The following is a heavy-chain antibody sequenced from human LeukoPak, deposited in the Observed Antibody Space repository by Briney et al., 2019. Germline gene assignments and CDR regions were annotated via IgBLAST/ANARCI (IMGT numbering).Heavy chain of an antibody. CDR2: IRSKANSYAT. Sequence: GGSLRLSCAASGFTFSGCAMHWVRQASGKGLERVGRIRSKANSYATAYAASVKGRFTISRDDSKNTAYLQMNSLKTEDTAVYYCTTTVSRGTDYWGQGTLVTVSS. CDR1: GFTFSGCA. V-gene: IGHV3-73*01. D-gene: IGHD4-17*01. CDR3: TTTVSRGTDY. J-gene: IGHJ4*02.